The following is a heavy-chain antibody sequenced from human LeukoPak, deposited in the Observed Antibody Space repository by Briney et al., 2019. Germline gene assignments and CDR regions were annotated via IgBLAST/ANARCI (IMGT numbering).Heavy chain of an antibody. V-gene: IGHV4-39*07. Sequence: PSETLSLTCTVSGDSLRKSTFYWVWIRQPPGKGLEWIGSIYYSGGADYNPSLQSRVTISVDTSKNQFSLKLSSVTAADTAVYYCAREVMVPYYDILTGHFDHWGQGTLVTVSS. CDR3: AREVMVPYYDILTGHFDH. D-gene: IGHD3-9*01. CDR2: IYYSGGA. CDR1: GDSLRKSTFY. J-gene: IGHJ4*02.